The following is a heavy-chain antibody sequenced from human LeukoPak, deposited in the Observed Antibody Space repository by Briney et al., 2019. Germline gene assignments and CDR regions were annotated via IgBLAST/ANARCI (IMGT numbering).Heavy chain of an antibody. CDR1: GFSFTNYA. V-gene: IGHV3-30*03. Sequence: GGSLRLSCTGSGFSFTNYAMHWVRQAPGEGLEWVAVISYDESKIYYADSVKGRFTISRDLSTNTLYLQMNSLTTEDTAMYFCARRPVAAEYFQHWGQGTLVTVSS. J-gene: IGHJ1*01. CDR2: ISYDESKI. CDR3: ARRPVAAEYFQH. D-gene: IGHD6-25*01.